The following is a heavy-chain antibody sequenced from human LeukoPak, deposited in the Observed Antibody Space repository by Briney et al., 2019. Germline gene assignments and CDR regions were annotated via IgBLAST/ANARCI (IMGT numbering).Heavy chain of an antibody. V-gene: IGHV4-59*12. CDR2: VFYSGST. CDR1: GGSISRYY. Sequence: SETLSLTCTVSGGSISRYYWSWTRQPPGKGLEWIGYVFYSGSTKYNPSLKSRVTISLDTSKNQFSLKLSSVTAADTAVYNCARGGNIQVWPKVYYMDVWGKGTTVTVSS. J-gene: IGHJ6*03. CDR3: ARGGNIQVWPKVYYMDV. D-gene: IGHD5-18*01.